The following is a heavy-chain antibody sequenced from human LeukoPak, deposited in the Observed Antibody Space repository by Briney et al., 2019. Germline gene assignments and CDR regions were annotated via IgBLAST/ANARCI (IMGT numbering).Heavy chain of an antibody. CDR2: IYHSGST. CDR3: ARDLVGGSGSYYFDC. J-gene: IGHJ4*02. CDR1: GGSISSGGYS. D-gene: IGHD3-10*01. V-gene: IGHV4-30-2*01. Sequence: SQTLSLTCAVSGGSISSGGYSWSWIRQPPGKGLEWIGYIYHSGSTYYNPSLKSRVTISVDTSKNQFSLKLSSVTAADTAVYYCARDLVGGSGSYYFDCWGQGTLVTVSS.